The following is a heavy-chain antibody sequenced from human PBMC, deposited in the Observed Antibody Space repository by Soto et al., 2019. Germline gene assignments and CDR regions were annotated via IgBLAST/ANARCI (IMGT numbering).Heavy chain of an antibody. CDR3: ARGTGGYDFWSGYYTGYYYYGMDA. J-gene: IGHJ6*02. CDR2: IYYSGST. V-gene: IGHV4-39*01. Sequence: SETLCLTCTVSGGSISSSSYYWGWIRQPPGKGLEWIGSIYYSGSTYYNPSLKSRVTISVDTSKNQFSLKLSSVTAADTAVYYCARGTGGYDFWSGYYTGYYYYGMDAWGQGTTVTVSS. D-gene: IGHD3-3*01. CDR1: GGSISSSSYY.